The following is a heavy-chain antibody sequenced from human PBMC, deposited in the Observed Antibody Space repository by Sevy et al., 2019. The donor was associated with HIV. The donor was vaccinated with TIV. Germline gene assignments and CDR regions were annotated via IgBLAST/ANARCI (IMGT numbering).Heavy chain of an antibody. D-gene: IGHD2-8*01. J-gene: IGHJ4*02. CDR1: GGSISSYY. V-gene: IGHV4-59*01. Sequence: SETLSLTCTVSGGSISSYYWSWIRQPPGKGLEWIGYIYYSGSTNYNPSLKSRVTISVDTSKNQFSLKLSSVTAADTAVYYCARSDCTNSVCYDYWGQGTLVTVSS. CDR3: ARSDCTNSVCYDY. CDR2: IYYSGST.